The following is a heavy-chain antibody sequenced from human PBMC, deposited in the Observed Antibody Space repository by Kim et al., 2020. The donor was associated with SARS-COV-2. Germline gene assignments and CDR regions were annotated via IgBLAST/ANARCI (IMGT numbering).Heavy chain of an antibody. CDR3: ARSLAAAGREVDAFDI. D-gene: IGHD6-13*01. Sequence: KFQGRVTMTRDTSTSTVDMELSSLRSEDTAVYYCARSLAAAGREVDAFDIWGQGTMVTVSS. J-gene: IGHJ3*02. V-gene: IGHV1-46*01.